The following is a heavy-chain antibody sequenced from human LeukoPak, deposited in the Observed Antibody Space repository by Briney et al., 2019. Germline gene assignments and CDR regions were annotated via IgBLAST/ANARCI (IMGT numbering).Heavy chain of an antibody. D-gene: IGHD5-18*01. CDR3: ARGLNRPWIQLWTPRSNHKILGFDY. J-gene: IGHJ4*02. CDR1: DGSIINNNHY. V-gene: IGHV4-39*01. CDR2: ISYSGGT. Sequence: SETLSLTCTVSDGSIINNNHYWGWTRQPPGKGLEWIGSISYSGGTAYNPSLRSRVTISVDTSKNQFSLKVNSVTAADTAVYYCARGLNRPWIQLWTPRSNHKILGFDYWGQGTLVTVSS.